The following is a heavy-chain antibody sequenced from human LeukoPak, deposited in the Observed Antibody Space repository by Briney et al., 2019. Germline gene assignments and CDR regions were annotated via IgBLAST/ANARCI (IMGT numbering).Heavy chain of an antibody. V-gene: IGHV1-69*04. CDR2: IIPILGIA. D-gene: IGHD6-19*01. J-gene: IGHJ4*02. CDR1: GGTFSSYA. Sequence: SVKASCKASGGTFSSYAISWVRQAPGQGLEWMGRIIPILGIANYAQKFQGRVTITADKSTSTAYMELSSLRSEDTAVYYCARGRGAVAGTGEVFDYWGQGTLVTVSS. CDR3: ARGRGAVAGTGEVFDY.